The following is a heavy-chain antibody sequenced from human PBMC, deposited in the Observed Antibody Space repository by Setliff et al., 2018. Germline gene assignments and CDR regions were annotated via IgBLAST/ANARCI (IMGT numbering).Heavy chain of an antibody. V-gene: IGHV3-23*01. J-gene: IGHJ4*02. D-gene: IGHD3-22*01. Sequence: GGSLRLSCAASGFTFSSYAMSWVRQAPGKGLEWVSAISGSGGSTYYADSVKGRFTISRDNSKNTLYLQMNSLRAEDTAVYYCAKGRYYYDSRGGYFDYWGQGTLVTVAS. CDR2: ISGSGGST. CDR3: AKGRYYYDSRGGYFDY. CDR1: GFTFSSYA.